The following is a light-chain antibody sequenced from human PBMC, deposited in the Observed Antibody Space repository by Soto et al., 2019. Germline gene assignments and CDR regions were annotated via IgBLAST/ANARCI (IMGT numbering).Light chain of an antibody. CDR1: QDIDNY. V-gene: IGKV1-33*01. CDR2: DAS. Sequence: DIQMTQSPSSLSASVGDTVTITCQASQDIDNYLNWYQHKPGQAPTLLIYDASYLETGVTSRFSGRGPGAPFPFPISSLRPEDTATYYCQHYDRLPPYTFGQGTKLE. CDR3: QHYDRLPPYT. J-gene: IGKJ2*01.